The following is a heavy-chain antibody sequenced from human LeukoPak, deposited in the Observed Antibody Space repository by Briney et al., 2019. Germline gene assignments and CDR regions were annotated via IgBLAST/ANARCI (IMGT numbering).Heavy chain of an antibody. J-gene: IGHJ4*02. CDR1: GFTFSTYG. D-gene: IGHD3-10*01. CDR3: AGRGSGSYFDY. V-gene: IGHV3-23*01. Sequence: PGGTLRLSCAASGFTFSTYGLSWVRQAPGKGLEWVSGISGSGGSTYYADSVKGRFTISRDNSKKTLYLQMNSLRVEDTAVYYCAGRGSGSYFDYWGQGTLVTVSS. CDR2: ISGSGGST.